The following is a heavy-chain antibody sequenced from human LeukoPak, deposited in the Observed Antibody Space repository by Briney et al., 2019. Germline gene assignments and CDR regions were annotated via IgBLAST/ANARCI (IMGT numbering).Heavy chain of an antibody. CDR3: ARTVDYGDHFDH. V-gene: IGHV1-8*01. CDR2: MNPNSGNT. D-gene: IGHD4-17*01. CDR1: GYTFTSYD. Sequence: ASVKVSCKASGYTFTSYDINWVRQATGQGLEWMGWMNPNSGNTGYAQKFQGRVTMTRNTSISTAYMELSSLRSEDTAVYYCARTVDYGDHFDHWGQGTLVTVSS. J-gene: IGHJ4*02.